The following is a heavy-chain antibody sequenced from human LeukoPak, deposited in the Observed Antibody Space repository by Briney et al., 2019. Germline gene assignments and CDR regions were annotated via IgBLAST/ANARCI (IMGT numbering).Heavy chain of an antibody. J-gene: IGHJ3*02. D-gene: IGHD6-13*01. CDR3: VSDPIIAAAGGAFDI. Sequence: ASVKVSCKASGYTFTSYDINWVRQATGQGLEWMGWMNPNSGNTGYAQKFQGRVTMTRNTSISTAYMELSSLRSEDTAVYYCVSDPIIAAAGGAFDIWGQGTMVTVSS. V-gene: IGHV1-8*01. CDR1: GYTFTSYD. CDR2: MNPNSGNT.